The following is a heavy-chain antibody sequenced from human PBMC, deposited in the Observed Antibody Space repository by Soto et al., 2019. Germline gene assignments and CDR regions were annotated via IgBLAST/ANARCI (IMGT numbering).Heavy chain of an antibody. J-gene: IGHJ4*02. D-gene: IGHD2-15*01. CDR3: ARHTPAISISDH. V-gene: IGHV4-39*01. CDR1: GGSISSSSYY. Sequence: QLQLQESGPGLVKPSETLSLTCTVSGGSISSSSYYWGWIRQPPGKGLEWIGSIYYSGSTYYNPSLKSRVTIPVDPSKHQFSLKLSSVTAADTAVYYCARHTPAISISDHWGQGTLVTVSS. CDR2: IYYSGST.